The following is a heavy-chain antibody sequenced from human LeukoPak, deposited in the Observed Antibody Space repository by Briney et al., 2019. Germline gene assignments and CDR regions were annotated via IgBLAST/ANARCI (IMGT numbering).Heavy chain of an antibody. CDR1: GFTFSSYG. CDR2: IWYDGSNK. J-gene: IGHJ4*02. V-gene: IGHV3-33*01. D-gene: IGHD3-22*01. Sequence: GGSLRLSCAASGFTFSSYGMHWVRQAPGKGLEWVAVIWYDGSNKYYADSEKGRFTISRDNSKNTLYLQMNSLRAEDTAVYYCARDSYDSSGYGDYWGQGTLVTVSS. CDR3: ARDSYDSSGYGDY.